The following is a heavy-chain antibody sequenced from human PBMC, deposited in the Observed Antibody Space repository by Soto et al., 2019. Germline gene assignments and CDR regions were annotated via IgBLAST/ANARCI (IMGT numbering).Heavy chain of an antibody. V-gene: IGHV4-59*11. Sequence: QVQLQESGPGLVKPSETLSLTCTVSGGSIINHYWNWIRQPPGKGLGLSGDINSNGHANYNPSLKSRVPSALFTPSNKFSRRRISAVAAATAVCYCARCASCGLTRCYGCRYWGQGTLVSVSS. J-gene: IGHJ4*02. D-gene: IGHD2-15*01. CDR1: GGSIINHY. CDR3: ARCASCGLTRCYGCRY. CDR2: INSNGHA.